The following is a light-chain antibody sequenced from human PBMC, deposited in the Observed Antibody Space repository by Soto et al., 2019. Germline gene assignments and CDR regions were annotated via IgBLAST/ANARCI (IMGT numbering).Light chain of an antibody. CDR3: QQYNSWPLT. CDR1: QTVSNN. Sequence: EIVMTQYPATLSVSPGERATLSCRASQTVSNNLAWYQQKPGQAPRLLFYSSSTRATGVPARFSGSRSGTDFTLTIRSLQSEDFSVYYCQQYNSWPLTFGGGTKVETK. CDR2: SSS. J-gene: IGKJ4*01. V-gene: IGKV3-15*01.